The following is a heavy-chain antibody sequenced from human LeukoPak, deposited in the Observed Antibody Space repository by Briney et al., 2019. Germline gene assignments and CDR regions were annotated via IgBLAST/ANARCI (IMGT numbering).Heavy chain of an antibody. CDR3: ARAMVRGLSNPFDD. CDR2: IIPIFGTA. D-gene: IGHD3-10*01. Sequence: ASVKVSCKASGGTFSSYAISWVRQAPGQGLEWMGGIIPIFGTANYAQKFQGRVTITADESTSTAYMELSSLRSEDTAVYFCARAMVRGLSNPFDDWGQGTLVTVSS. V-gene: IGHV1-69*13. J-gene: IGHJ4*02. CDR1: GGTFSSYA.